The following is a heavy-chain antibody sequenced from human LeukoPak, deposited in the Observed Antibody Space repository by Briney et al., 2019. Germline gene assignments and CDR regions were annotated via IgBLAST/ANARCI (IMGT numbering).Heavy chain of an antibody. CDR2: IYYSGST. Sequence: PSETLSLTCTVSGGSISSYYWSWIRQPPGKGLEWIGYIYYSGSTNYNPSLKSRVTISVDTSKNQFSLKLSSVTAADTAVYYCARHTPIVVVPAAPIHYYYGMDVWGQGTTVTVSS. J-gene: IGHJ6*02. CDR1: GGSISSYY. V-gene: IGHV4-59*08. D-gene: IGHD2-2*01. CDR3: ARHTPIVVVPAAPIHYYYGMDV.